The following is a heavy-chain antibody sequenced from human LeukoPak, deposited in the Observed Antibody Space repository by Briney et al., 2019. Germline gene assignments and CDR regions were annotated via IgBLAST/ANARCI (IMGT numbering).Heavy chain of an antibody. D-gene: IGHD5-12*01. CDR2: ISWNSGSI. J-gene: IGHJ6*02. V-gene: IGHV3-9*01. CDR3: ANWQYSGYEGGYYYYGMDV. CDR1: GFTFDDYA. Sequence: PGGSLRLSCAASGFTFDDYAMHWVRQAPGKGLEWVSGISWNSGSIGYTDSVKGRFTISRDNAKNSLYLQMNSLRAEDTAVYYCANWQYSGYEGGYYYYGMDVWGQGTTVTVSS.